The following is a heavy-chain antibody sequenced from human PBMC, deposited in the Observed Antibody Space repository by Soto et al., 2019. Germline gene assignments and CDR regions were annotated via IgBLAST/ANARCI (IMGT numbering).Heavy chain of an antibody. Sequence: QVQLVESGGGVVQPGRSLRLSCAASGFTFSSYGMHWVRQAPGKGLEWVAVIWYDGSNKYYADSVKGRFTISRDNSKNQLYLQLHSLRAEDTAVYYCARDHEDDSSGYYPSQPDYWGQGTLVTVSS. D-gene: IGHD3-22*01. J-gene: IGHJ4*02. V-gene: IGHV3-33*01. CDR2: IWYDGSNK. CDR1: GFTFSSYG. CDR3: ARDHEDDSSGYYPSQPDY.